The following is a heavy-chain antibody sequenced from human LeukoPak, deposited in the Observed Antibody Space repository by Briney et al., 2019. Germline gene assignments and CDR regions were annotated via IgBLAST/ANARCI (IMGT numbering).Heavy chain of an antibody. CDR3: ASPPYDILTGYYRGAFDI. CDR1: GYSISSGYY. CDR2: IYHSGST. D-gene: IGHD3-9*01. J-gene: IGHJ3*02. Sequence: PSETLSLTCTVSGYSISSGYYWGWIRQPPGKGLEWIGSIYHSGSTYYNPSLKSRVTISVDTSKNQFSLKLSSVTAADTAVYYCASPPYDILTGYYRGAFDIWGQGTMVTVSS. V-gene: IGHV4-38-2*02.